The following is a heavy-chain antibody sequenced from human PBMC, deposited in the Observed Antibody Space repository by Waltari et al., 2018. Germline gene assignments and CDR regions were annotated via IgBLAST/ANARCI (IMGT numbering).Heavy chain of an antibody. CDR3: ARDSQWLRRNWFDP. Sequence: EVQLVESGGGLVKPGGSLRLSCAASGFTFSSYSMNWVRQAPGKGLEWVSSISSSSSYIYYADSVKGRFTISRDNAKNSLYLQMNSLRAEDTAVYYCARDSQWLRRNWFDPWGQGTLVTVSS. CDR1: GFTFSSYS. J-gene: IGHJ5*02. CDR2: ISSSSSYI. D-gene: IGHD5-12*01. V-gene: IGHV3-21*01.